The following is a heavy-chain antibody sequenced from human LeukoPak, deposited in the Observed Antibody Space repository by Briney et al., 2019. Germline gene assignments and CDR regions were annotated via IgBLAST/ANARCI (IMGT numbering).Heavy chain of an antibody. CDR1: GFTVSSNY. Sequence: GGSLRLSCAASGFTVSSNYMSWVRQAPGKGLEWVSVIYSGGSTYYADSVKGRFTISRDNCKNTLYLQINSLRAEDTAVYYCASEQGTSYYNYYMDVWGKGTTVTVSS. D-gene: IGHD1-7*01. V-gene: IGHV3-66*02. CDR2: IYSGGST. J-gene: IGHJ6*03. CDR3: ASEQGTSYYNYYMDV.